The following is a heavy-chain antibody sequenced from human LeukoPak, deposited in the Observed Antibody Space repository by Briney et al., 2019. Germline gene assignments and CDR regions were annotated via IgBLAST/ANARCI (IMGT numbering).Heavy chain of an antibody. D-gene: IGHD3-22*01. V-gene: IGHV3-9*01. Sequence: PGGSLRLSCAASGFTFDDYAMHWVRQAPGKGLEWVSGISWNSGSIGYADSVKGRFTISRDNAKNSLYLQMNSLRAEDTALYYCAKDYYYDSSGYLDYWGQGTLVTVSS. CDR1: GFTFDDYA. CDR2: ISWNSGSI. J-gene: IGHJ4*02. CDR3: AKDYYYDSSGYLDY.